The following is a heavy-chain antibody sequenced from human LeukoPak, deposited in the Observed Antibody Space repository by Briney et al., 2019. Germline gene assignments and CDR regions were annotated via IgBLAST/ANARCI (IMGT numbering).Heavy chain of an antibody. Sequence: SETLSLTCTVSGGSVSSGSYYWSWIRQPPGKGLEWIGYIYYSGSTNYNPSLKSRVTISVDTSKNQFSLKLGSVTAADTAVYYCASQYCSGGSCYPLSYWGQGTLVTVSS. J-gene: IGHJ4*02. CDR2: IYYSGST. CDR1: GGSVSSGSYY. CDR3: ASQYCSGGSCYPLSY. V-gene: IGHV4-61*01. D-gene: IGHD2-15*01.